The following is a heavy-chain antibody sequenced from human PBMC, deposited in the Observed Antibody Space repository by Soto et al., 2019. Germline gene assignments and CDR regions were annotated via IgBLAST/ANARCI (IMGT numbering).Heavy chain of an antibody. Sequence: GGSLRLSCAASGFTFSSYAMSWVRQAPGKGLEWVSAISGLVNSVFYADSVRGRFTVSRDNSKNTLYLQMNSLRAEDTAVYYCAKDRRAGGNSAFYFDFWGQGAQVTVSA. J-gene: IGHJ4*02. CDR2: ISGLVNSV. CDR3: AKDRRAGGNSAFYFDF. CDR1: GFTFSSYA. V-gene: IGHV3-23*01. D-gene: IGHD3-16*01.